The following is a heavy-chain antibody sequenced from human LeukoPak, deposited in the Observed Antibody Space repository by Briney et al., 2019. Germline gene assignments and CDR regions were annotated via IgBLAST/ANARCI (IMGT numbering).Heavy chain of an antibody. V-gene: IGHV4-4*09. Sequence: PSETLSLTCTVSGGSISSYYWSWIRQPPGKGLEWIGYIYTSGSTNYNPSLKSRVTISVDTSKTQFSLKLSSVPAADTAVYYCARSPGGRYFDLGAFDIWGQGTMVTVSS. CDR2: IYTSGST. J-gene: IGHJ3*02. CDR3: ARSPGGRYFDLGAFDI. D-gene: IGHD3-9*01. CDR1: GGSISSYY.